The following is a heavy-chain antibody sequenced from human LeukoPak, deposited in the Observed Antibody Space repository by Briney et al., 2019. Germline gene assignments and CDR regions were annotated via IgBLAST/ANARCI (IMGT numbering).Heavy chain of an antibody. CDR3: AREARFALPAVGSGDY. Sequence: SETLSLTCDVYRGSFSGYFWSWIRQTPGKGLEWIGTIFYNGATKTNPSLSSRVTMSIDTSKNQFSLRLRSVTAADTAVYYCAREARFALPAVGSGDYWGQGTLVTVSS. D-gene: IGHD2-2*01. CDR2: IFYNGAT. V-gene: IGHV4-34*11. CDR1: RGSFSGYF. J-gene: IGHJ4*02.